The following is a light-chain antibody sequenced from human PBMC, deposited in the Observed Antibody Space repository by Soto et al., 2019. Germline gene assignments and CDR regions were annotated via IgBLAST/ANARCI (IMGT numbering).Light chain of an antibody. V-gene: IGKV3-20*01. CDR1: QSVSSTY. J-gene: IGKJ2*01. Sequence: ETVLTQSPGTLSLSPGERATISCRASQSVSSTYLAWYQQKPGQGPRLLIYGASSRATGISDRFSGSGSGTDFTLTISRLEPGDFAVYYCQQYGSSPRTFGPGTKLEIK. CDR2: GAS. CDR3: QQYGSSPRT.